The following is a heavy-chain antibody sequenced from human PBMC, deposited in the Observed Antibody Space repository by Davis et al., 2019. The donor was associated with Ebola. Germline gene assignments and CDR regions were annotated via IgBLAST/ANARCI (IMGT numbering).Heavy chain of an antibody. Sequence: GESLKISCAASEFTFSSYSMNWVRQAPGKGLEWVSYISSSSSTIYYADSVKGRFTISRDNAKNSLYLQMNSLRDEDTAVYYCAREGLLWFGELLYYYYGMDVWGKGTTVTVSS. D-gene: IGHD3-10*01. CDR2: ISSSSSTI. J-gene: IGHJ6*04. CDR1: EFTFSSYS. CDR3: AREGLLWFGELLYYYYGMDV. V-gene: IGHV3-48*02.